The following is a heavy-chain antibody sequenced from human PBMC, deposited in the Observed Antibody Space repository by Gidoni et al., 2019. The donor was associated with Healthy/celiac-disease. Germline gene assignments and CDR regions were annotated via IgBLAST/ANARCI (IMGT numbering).Heavy chain of an antibody. D-gene: IGHD2-15*01. CDR3: AKVSEYSDYGMDV. CDR2: ISYDGSNK. CDR1: CFTFSGYG. V-gene: IGHV3-30*18. Sequence: VQLVESGGGVVQPGRSLRLSCAASCFTFSGYGMHWVRQAPGKGLEWVAVISYDGSNKYYADSVKGRFTISRDNSKNTRYLQMNSLRAEDTAVYYCAKVSEYSDYGMDVWGQGTTVTVSS. J-gene: IGHJ6*02.